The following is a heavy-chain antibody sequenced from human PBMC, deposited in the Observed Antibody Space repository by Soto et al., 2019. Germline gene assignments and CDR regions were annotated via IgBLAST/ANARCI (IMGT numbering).Heavy chain of an antibody. D-gene: IGHD6-13*01. V-gene: IGHV3-23*01. Sequence: PGGSLRLSCAASGFTFSNAWMNWVRQAPGRGLEWVSAISGSGGSTYYADSVKGRFTISRDNSKNTLYLQMNSLRAEDTAVYYCAKDRRSSLYYYYGMDVWGQGTTVTVSS. J-gene: IGHJ6*02. CDR2: ISGSGGST. CDR3: AKDRRSSLYYYYGMDV. CDR1: GFTFSNAW.